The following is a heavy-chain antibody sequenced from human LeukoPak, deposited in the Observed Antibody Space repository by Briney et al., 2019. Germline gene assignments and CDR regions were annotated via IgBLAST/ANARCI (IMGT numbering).Heavy chain of an antibody. CDR1: GYTFTGHY. V-gene: IGHV1-2*02. J-gene: IGHJ5*02. Sequence: GASVKVSCKTSGYTFTGHYMHWVRQAPGQGVEWMGWINPNSGATKSAQKFQGRVTMTRDTSITTAYMELYSLRSDDTALYYCAREMTPVGVSPLIWFDPWGQEPWSPSPQ. D-gene: IGHD4-23*01. CDR2: INPNSGAT. CDR3: AREMTPVGVSPLIWFDP.